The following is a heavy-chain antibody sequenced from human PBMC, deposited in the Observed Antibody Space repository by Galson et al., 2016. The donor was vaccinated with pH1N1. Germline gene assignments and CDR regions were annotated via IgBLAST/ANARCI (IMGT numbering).Heavy chain of an antibody. D-gene: IGHD3-10*01. J-gene: IGHJ4*02. CDR3: AKDSDYYGSGPLGY. V-gene: IGHV3-9*01. CDR1: GFTFDDYA. CDR2: ISWNSGSI. Sequence: SLRLSCAASGFTFDDYAMHWVRQAPGKGLEWVSRISWNSGSIGYADSVKGRFTISRDNAKNSLYLQMNSPGAEDTALYYCAKDSDYYGSGPLGYWGQGTLVTVSS.